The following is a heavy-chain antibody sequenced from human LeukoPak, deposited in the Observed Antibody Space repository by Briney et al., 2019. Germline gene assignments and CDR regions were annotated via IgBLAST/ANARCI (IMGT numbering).Heavy chain of an antibody. V-gene: IGHV3-33*06. D-gene: IGHD4-11*01. CDR1: GCIFSHYG. Sequence: PGRSLRLSCAASGCIFSHYGMHWVRQAPGKGLEWVAVIWHDGSSKYYADPVKGRFTISRDNSENTVYLQMNSLRAEDTAVYYCAKDAQRGFDYSNSLEYWGQGDLVTVSS. CDR2: IWHDGSSK. CDR3: AKDAQRGFDYSNSLEY. J-gene: IGHJ4*02.